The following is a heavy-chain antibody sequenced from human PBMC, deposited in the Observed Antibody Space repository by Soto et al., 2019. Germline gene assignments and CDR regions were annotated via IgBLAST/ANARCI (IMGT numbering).Heavy chain of an antibody. CDR2: IYPGDSDT. Sequence: GESLKISCKGSGYSFSSYWIGWVRQMPGKGLEWMGIIYPGDSDTRYSPSFQGQVTISADKSISTAYLQWSSLKASDTAMYYCARFLFFGVSPRNWFDPWGQGALVTVSS. V-gene: IGHV5-51*01. CDR3: ARFLFFGVSPRNWFDP. CDR1: GYSFSSYW. D-gene: IGHD3-10*01. J-gene: IGHJ5*02.